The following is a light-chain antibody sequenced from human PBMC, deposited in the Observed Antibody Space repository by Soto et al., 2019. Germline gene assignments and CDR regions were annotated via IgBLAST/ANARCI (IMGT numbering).Light chain of an antibody. CDR2: WAS. CDR1: QCVLYSSNNKNC. V-gene: IGKV4-1*01. J-gene: IGKJ1*01. CDR3: QQYYSTPPT. Sequence: DIVMTQSPDSLAVSLGERATINCKSSQCVLYSSNNKNCLAWYQQKPGQPPKLLIYWASTRESGVPDRFSGSGSGTDFTLTISSLQADDVAVYYCQQYYSTPPTFGQGTKVEIK.